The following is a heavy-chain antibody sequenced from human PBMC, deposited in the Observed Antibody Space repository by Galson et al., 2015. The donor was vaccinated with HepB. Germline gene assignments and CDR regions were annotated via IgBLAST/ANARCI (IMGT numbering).Heavy chain of an antibody. V-gene: IGHV1-18*01. CDR3: ARDSRLELRLNNYFSYGMDV. CDR1: GYSFSNYG. Sequence: SVKVSCKASGYSFSNYGLSWLRQAPGPGLEWLGWFSGYDGRTHYAQKFQGRVTMTADASTGTAYLELRNLRSDDTAVYYCARDSRLELRLNNYFSYGMDVWGQGSAVTVSS. J-gene: IGHJ6*02. D-gene: IGHD1-7*01. CDR2: FSGYDGRT.